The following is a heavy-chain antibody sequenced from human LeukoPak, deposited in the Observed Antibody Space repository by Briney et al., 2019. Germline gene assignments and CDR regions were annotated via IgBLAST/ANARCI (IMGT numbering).Heavy chain of an antibody. D-gene: IGHD2-2*01. CDR2: ISASGGST. V-gene: IGHV3-23*01. CDR3: AKHLQGYCSSANCYARAFDI. Sequence: GGSLRLSCAASGFTFSTYGMSWVRQAPGKGLEWVSAISASGGSTYHADSVKGRFTISRDNSKNTLYLQVNSLRVEDTAVYYCAKHLQGYCSSANCYARAFDIWGQGTMVTVSS. CDR1: GFTFSTYG. J-gene: IGHJ3*02.